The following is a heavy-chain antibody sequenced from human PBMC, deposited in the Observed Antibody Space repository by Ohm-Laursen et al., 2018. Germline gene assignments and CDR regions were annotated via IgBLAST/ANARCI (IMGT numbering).Heavy chain of an antibody. CDR1: AGSINSYW. V-gene: IGHV4-4*07. D-gene: IGHD5-24*01. CDR3: VRDRRDGFNYVEY. J-gene: IGHJ4*02. CDR2: IYSSGSR. Sequence: SETLSLTCTVSAGSINSYWFNWIRQSAGKGLEWIGRIYSSGSRHYNPSLSSRVTLSLDTSKNQFSLSLNSVTAADTAIYYCVRDRRDGFNYVEYWGQGTLVTVSS.